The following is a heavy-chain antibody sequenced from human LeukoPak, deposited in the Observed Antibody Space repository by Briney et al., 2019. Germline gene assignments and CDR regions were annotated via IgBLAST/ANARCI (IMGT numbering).Heavy chain of an antibody. CDR3: ARAGVRFGELNNWFDP. CDR2: INPNSGGT. D-gene: IGHD3-10*01. CDR1: GYTFTGYY. J-gene: IGHJ5*02. V-gene: IGHV1-2*02. Sequence: RASVKVSCKASGYTFTGYYMHWVRQAPGQGLEWMGWINPNSGGTNYAQKFQGRVTMTRDTSISTAYMELSRLRSDDTAVYYCARAGVRFGELNNWFDPWGQGTLVTVSS.